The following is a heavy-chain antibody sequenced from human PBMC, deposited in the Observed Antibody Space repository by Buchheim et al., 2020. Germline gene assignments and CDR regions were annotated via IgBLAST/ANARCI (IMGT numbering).Heavy chain of an antibody. V-gene: IGHV4-34*01. CDR3: ATRPQSGYSYGYGLV. Sequence: QVQLQQWGAGLLKPSETLSLTCAVYGGSFSGYYWSWIRQPPGKGLEWIGEINHSGSTNYNPSLKSRVTISVDTSKNQFSLNLSSVTAADTAVYYCATRPQSGYSYGYGLVWGQGTL. CDR1: GGSFSGYY. CDR2: INHSGST. J-gene: IGHJ4*02. D-gene: IGHD5-18*01.